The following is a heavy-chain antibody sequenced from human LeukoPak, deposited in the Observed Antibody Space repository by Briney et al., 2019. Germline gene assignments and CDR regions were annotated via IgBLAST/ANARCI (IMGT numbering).Heavy chain of an antibody. V-gene: IGHV3-23*03. CDR3: ARAPAAGDYYYYYMDV. Sequence: GGSLRLSCVASGFTFSSYAMSWVRQAPGKGLEWVSVTYSGGSTYYADSVKGRCTISRDNSKNTLYLQMNSLRAEDTAVYYCARAPAAGDYYYYYMDVWGKGTTVTVSS. CDR2: TYSGGST. J-gene: IGHJ6*03. D-gene: IGHD6-13*01. CDR1: GFTFSSYA.